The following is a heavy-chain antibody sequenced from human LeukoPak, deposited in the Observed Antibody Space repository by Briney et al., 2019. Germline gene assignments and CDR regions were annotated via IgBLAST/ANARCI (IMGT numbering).Heavy chain of an antibody. V-gene: IGHV1-2*02. J-gene: IGHJ5*02. CDR2: INPNSGGT. CDR3: AREIVVVPAAIFGWFDP. D-gene: IGHD2-2*01. CDR1: GYTFTGYY. Sequence: ASVKVSCKASGYTFTGYYMHWVRQAPGQGLEWMGWINPNSGGTNYAQKFQGRVTMTRDTSISTAYMELSRLRPDDTAVYYCAREIVVVPAAIFGWFDPWGQGTLVTVSS.